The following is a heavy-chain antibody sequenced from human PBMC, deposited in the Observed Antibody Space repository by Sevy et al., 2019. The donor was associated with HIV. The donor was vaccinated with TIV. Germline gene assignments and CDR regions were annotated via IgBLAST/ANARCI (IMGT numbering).Heavy chain of an antibody. D-gene: IGHD2-15*01. CDR2: IKQDGSGK. J-gene: IGHJ4*02. CDR3: ARDRCSGGGCYSYYFDY. V-gene: IGHV3-7*01. Sequence: GGSLRLSCAASGFTFNRYWMSWVRQAPGKGLEWVANIKQDGSGKYYVDSVKGRFTISRDNAKNSLYLQMNSLRAEDTAVYYCARDRCSGGGCYSYYFDYWGQGTLVTVSS. CDR1: GFTFNRYW.